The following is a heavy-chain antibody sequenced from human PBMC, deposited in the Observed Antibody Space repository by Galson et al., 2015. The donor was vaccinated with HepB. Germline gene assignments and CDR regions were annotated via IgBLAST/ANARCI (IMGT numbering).Heavy chain of an antibody. CDR2: ISGSGGST. CDR3: AKDGYGRFAVWYYYYMDV. V-gene: IGHV3-23*01. Sequence: SLRLSCAASGFTFSSYAMSWVRQAPGKGLEWVSAISGSGGSTYYADSVKGRFTISRDNSKNTLYLQMNSLRAEDTAVYYCAKDGYGRFAVWYYYYMDVWGKGTTVTVSS. CDR1: GFTFSSYA. J-gene: IGHJ6*03. D-gene: IGHD3-10*01.